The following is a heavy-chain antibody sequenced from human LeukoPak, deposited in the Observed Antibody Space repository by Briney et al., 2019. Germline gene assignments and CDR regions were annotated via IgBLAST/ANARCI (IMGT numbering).Heavy chain of an antibody. D-gene: IGHD6-6*01. CDR3: ARDSSHYLGSSDY. V-gene: IGHV3-23*01. CDR1: GFTFSSYW. CDR2: ISETGDVT. J-gene: IGHJ4*02. Sequence: GGSLRLSCAASGFTFSSYWMSWVRQAPGKGLEWVSVISETGDVTHYADSMKGRFTISRGNIKNTLNLQMNSLRAEDTAIYYCARDSSHYLGSSDYWGQGTLVTVSS.